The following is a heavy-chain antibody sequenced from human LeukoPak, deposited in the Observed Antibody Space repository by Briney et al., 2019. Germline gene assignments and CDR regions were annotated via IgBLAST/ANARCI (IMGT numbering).Heavy chain of an antibody. D-gene: IGHD1-26*01. J-gene: IGHJ4*02. CDR2: ISGSGGTT. Sequence: PGGSLRLSCAASGFTFYNSGMGWVRQAPGKGLEWVSAISGSGGTTYYADSVKGRFTISRDDSKNTLYLQMNSLRAKDTAVYYCAIEQWELKYWGQGTLVTVSS. CDR1: GFTFYNSG. V-gene: IGHV3-23*01. CDR3: AIEQWELKY.